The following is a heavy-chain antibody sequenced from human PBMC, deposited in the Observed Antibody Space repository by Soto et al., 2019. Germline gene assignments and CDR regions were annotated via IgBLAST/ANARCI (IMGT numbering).Heavy chain of an antibody. CDR2: ISYDGNNE. CDR1: GFTFSTYA. V-gene: IGHV3-30*09. CDR3: ARVHYYDTSGPLL. D-gene: IGHD3-22*01. J-gene: IGHJ4*02. Sequence: SGGSLRLYCSDSGFTFSTYAMHWVRQAPGKGLEWVATISYDGNNEYYGDSVKGRFAVSRDDSKNTLYLQLNSLRMEDTAMYYCARVHYYDTSGPLLWGQGTQVTVPS.